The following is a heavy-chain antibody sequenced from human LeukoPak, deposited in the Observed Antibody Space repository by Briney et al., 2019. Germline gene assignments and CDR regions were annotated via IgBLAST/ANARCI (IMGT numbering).Heavy chain of an antibody. CDR1: GGSISSYY. D-gene: IGHD2-2*01. V-gene: IGHV4-59*01. CDR3: AREVPRGAFDI. J-gene: IGHJ3*02. Sequence: PSETLSLTCTVSGGSISSYYWSWIRQPPGKGLEWIGYIYYSGSTNYNPSLKSRVTISVDTSKNQFSLKLSSVTAADTAVYYCAREVPRGAFDIWGQGTVVTVSS. CDR2: IYYSGST.